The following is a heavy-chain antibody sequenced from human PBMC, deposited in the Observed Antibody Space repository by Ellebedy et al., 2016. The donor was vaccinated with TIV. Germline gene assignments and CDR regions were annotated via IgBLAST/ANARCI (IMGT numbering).Heavy chain of an antibody. D-gene: IGHD4-17*01. V-gene: IGHV4-31*03. CDR2: IYYSGST. J-gene: IGHJ1*01. CDR3: TAGSGDYPEYFQH. CDR1: GGSISSGGYY. Sequence: SETLSLXXTVSGGSISSGGYYWSWIRQHPGKGLEWIGYIYYSGSTYYNPSLKSRVTISVDTSKNQFSLKLSSVTAADTAVYYCTAGSGDYPEYFQHWGQGTLVTVSS.